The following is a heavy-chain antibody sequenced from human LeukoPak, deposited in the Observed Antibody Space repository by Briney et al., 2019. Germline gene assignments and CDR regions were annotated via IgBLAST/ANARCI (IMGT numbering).Heavy chain of an antibody. CDR2: MNAGNGYK. J-gene: IGHJ6*03. D-gene: IGHD2-15*01. V-gene: IGHV1-3*01. Sequence: ASVTVSCKASGYIFTDYAIHWLRQAPAQRPEWMGWMNAGNGYKKSSQKFQGRITLIRDTSAATAYMELSSLRHDDLAVYYCARGRGTSGSNRDFYYYYYMDVWGKGTTVTVSS. CDR3: ARGRGTSGSNRDFYYYYYMDV. CDR1: GYIFTDYA.